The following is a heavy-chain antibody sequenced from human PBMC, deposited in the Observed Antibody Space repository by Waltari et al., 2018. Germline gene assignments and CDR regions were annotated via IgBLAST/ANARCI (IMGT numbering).Heavy chain of an antibody. CDR2: ITWDSDNI. Sequence: EVQLVESGGGLVQPGESLPLSCAASGFTFGDYAMHWVRQRPGKGLEWVSGITWDSDNIDYADSVRGRFSISRDNAQSILFLTMNSLKPEDTALYFCARDTGEYRVLDYWGQGTLVTVSS. D-gene: IGHD4-17*01. V-gene: IGHV3-9*01. J-gene: IGHJ4*02. CDR3: ARDTGEYRVLDY. CDR1: GFTFGDYA.